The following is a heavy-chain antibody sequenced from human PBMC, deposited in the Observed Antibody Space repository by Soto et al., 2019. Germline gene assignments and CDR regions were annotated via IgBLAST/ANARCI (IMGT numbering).Heavy chain of an antibody. CDR1: GFTFSNYA. D-gene: IGHD1-20*01. Sequence: PWGSLRLSCVASGFTFSNYAMSWVRQAPGKGLEWVSAISGSGTSTYYADSVKGRFAISRDNSKNTLYLQMNSLRAEDTALYYCIKDRYNWNTRPSNIEYWGQGTQVTVSS. J-gene: IGHJ4*02. CDR3: IKDRYNWNTRPSNIEY. V-gene: IGHV3-23*01. CDR2: ISGSGTST.